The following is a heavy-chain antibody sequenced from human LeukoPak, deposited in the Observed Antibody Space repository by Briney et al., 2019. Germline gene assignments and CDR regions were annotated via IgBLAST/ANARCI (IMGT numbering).Heavy chain of an antibody. CDR1: GFTVSSNY. CDR3: ARGRERWLQLDYYYYGMDV. V-gene: IGHV3-66*01. Sequence: PGGSLRLSCAASGFTVSSNYMSWVRQAPGKGLEWVSVIYSGGSTYYADSVKGRFTISRDNSKNTLYLQMNSLRAEDTAVYYCARGRERWLQLDYYYYGMDVWGQGTTVTVSS. D-gene: IGHD5-24*01. J-gene: IGHJ6*02. CDR2: IYSGGST.